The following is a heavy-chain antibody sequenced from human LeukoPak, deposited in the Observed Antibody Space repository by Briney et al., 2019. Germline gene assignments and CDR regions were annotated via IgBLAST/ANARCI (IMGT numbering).Heavy chain of an antibody. J-gene: IGHJ4*02. V-gene: IGHV1-2*02. CDR3: ARVTGIRRGYGLDY. CDR2: INPNSGGT. CDR1: GYTFTGYY. D-gene: IGHD3-22*01. Sequence: ASVRVSCKASGYTFTGYYMHWVRQAPGQGLEWMGWINPNSGGTNYAQKFQGRVTMTRDTSISTAYMELSRLRSDDTAVYYCARVTGIRRGYGLDYWGQETLVTVSS.